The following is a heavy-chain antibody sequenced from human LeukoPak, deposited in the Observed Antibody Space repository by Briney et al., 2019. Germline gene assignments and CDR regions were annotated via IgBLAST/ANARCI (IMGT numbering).Heavy chain of an antibody. CDR3: AGGSYPDWFDP. D-gene: IGHD1-26*01. CDR1: AGFVSTVSYY. V-gene: IGHV4-61*02. Sequence: PSQTLSLTSTVSAGFVSTVSYYWSWIRQPPGKGLEWIGRIYTTGSTNYNPSLKSRVTISVDTSKTQCSLKLSSVTAAQTAVYYCAGGSYPDWFDPWGEGTLVTVSS. CDR2: IYTTGST. J-gene: IGHJ5*02.